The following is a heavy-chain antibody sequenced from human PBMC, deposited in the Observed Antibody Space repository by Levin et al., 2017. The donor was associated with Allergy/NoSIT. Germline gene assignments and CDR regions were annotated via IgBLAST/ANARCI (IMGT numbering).Heavy chain of an antibody. CDR1: GFTFSNQW. J-gene: IGHJ4*02. Sequence: PGGSLRLSCAASGFTFSNQWMHWVRQGPGKGLMWVSRIGSDGITTSYADSVKGRFTISRDNAKNTLYLQMNSLRAEDTAVYYCARSDYFDYWGQGTLVTVSS. CDR3: ARSDYFDY. CDR2: IGSDGITT. V-gene: IGHV3-74*01.